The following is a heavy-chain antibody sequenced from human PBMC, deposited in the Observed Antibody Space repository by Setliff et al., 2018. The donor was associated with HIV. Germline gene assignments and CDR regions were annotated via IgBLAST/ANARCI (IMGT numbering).Heavy chain of an antibody. D-gene: IGHD1-26*01. Sequence: GGSLRLSCEASGFTVSSSYMAWVRQAPGKGLEWDSTIYSDGSTYHRDSVKGRFTISRDNAKNSLYLQMNSLRADDTAIYYCARDDPAGGIDYWGQGTLVTVSS. CDR3: ARDDPAGGIDY. CDR1: GFTVSSSY. J-gene: IGHJ4*02. V-gene: IGHV3-53*01. CDR2: IYSDGST.